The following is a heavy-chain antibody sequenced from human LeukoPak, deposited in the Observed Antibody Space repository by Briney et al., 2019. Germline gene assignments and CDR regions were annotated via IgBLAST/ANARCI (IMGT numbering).Heavy chain of an antibody. D-gene: IGHD2-2*01. CDR3: ARVHEYQLLPYYYYGMDV. CDR2: IYSGGST. J-gene: IGHJ6*02. Sequence: GGSLRLSCAASGFTVSSNYMSWVRQAPGKGLEWVSVIYSGGSTYYADSVKGRFTISRHNSKNTLYLQMNSLRAEDTAVYYCARVHEYQLLPYYYYGMDVWGQGTTVTVSS. CDR1: GFTVSSNY. V-gene: IGHV3-53*04.